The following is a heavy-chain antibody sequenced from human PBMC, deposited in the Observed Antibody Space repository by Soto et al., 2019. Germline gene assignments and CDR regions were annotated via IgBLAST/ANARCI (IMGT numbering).Heavy chain of an antibody. D-gene: IGHD3-3*01. CDR1: GGSISSGGYY. Sequence: SETLSLTCTVSGGSISSGGYYWSWIRQHPGKGLEWIGYIYYSGSTYYNPSLKSRVTISVDTSKNQFSLKLSSVTAADTAVYYCARGGWRHIDYWGQGTLVTVSS. J-gene: IGHJ4*02. V-gene: IGHV4-31*03. CDR2: IYYSGST. CDR3: ARGGWRHIDY.